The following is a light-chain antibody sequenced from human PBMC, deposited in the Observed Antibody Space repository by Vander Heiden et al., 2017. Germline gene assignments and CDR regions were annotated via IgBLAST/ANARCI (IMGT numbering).Light chain of an antibody. CDR2: AAS. V-gene: IGKV1-39*01. CDR3: QQSYSTLFT. Sequence: DIQMTQSPSSLPASVADRVTITCLASQSISSYLNWYQQKPGKAPKLLIYAASSLQSGVPSRFSGSGSGTDFTLTISSLQPEDFATYYCQQSYSTLFTFGPGTKVDIK. J-gene: IGKJ3*01. CDR1: QSISSY.